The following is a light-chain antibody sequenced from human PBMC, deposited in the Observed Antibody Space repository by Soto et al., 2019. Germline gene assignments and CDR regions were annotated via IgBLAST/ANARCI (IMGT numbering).Light chain of an antibody. CDR2: GVS. J-gene: IGLJ1*01. CDR1: SSDIGDYTY. V-gene: IGLV2-14*01. Sequence: QSVLTQPASVSGSPGRSITISCTGTSSDIGDYTYVSWYQQHPGKAPKLIIYGVSNRPSGVSNRFSGSKSGNTASLTISGLQAEDEADYYCSSYTSGSTLYAFGTGTKVTVL. CDR3: SSYTSGSTLYA.